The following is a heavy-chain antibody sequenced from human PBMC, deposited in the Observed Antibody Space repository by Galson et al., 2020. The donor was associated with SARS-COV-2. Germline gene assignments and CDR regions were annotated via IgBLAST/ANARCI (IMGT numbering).Heavy chain of an antibody. CDR3: VRDFGHGWAFDY. J-gene: IGHJ4*02. Sequence: GGSLRLSCTASGFTFSSRPMAWVRQAPGKGLEWVSALTANGGEANYADSVKGRFTISRDNSRNTLILQMNSLRADDTAVYYCVRDFGHGWAFDYWGQGTLVTVSS. V-gene: IGHV3-23*01. CDR1: GFTFSSRP. D-gene: IGHD6-19*01. CDR2: LTANGGEA.